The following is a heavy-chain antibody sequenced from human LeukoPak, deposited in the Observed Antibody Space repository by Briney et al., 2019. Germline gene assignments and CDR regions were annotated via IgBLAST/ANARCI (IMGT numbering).Heavy chain of an antibody. CDR2: FNWNGGST. Sequence: PGGSLRLSCAASGFTFDDYGMSWVRQAPGKGLEWVTGFNWNGGSTGCGDCVKCPFTISRDNAKNSLYLQINSLRAEDTALYYCARLLEYSYVYDYYYMDVWGKGTTVTVSS. CDR1: GFTFDDYG. D-gene: IGHD5-18*01. CDR3: ARLLEYSYVYDYYYMDV. V-gene: IGHV3-20*04. J-gene: IGHJ6*03.